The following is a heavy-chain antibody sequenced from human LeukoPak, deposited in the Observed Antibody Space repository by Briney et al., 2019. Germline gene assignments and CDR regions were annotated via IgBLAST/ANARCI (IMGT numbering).Heavy chain of an antibody. CDR2: TYYSGST. Sequence: SETLSLTCTVSGGSISSYYWSWIRQPPGKGLEWIGYTYYSGSTNYNPSLKSRVTISLDTSRNQFSLKLRSVTTADTAVYYCARRRVYSGSGEFDFWGQGTLVTVSS. CDR3: ARRRVYSGSGEFDF. J-gene: IGHJ4*02. CDR1: GGSISSYY. D-gene: IGHD5-12*01. V-gene: IGHV4-59*01.